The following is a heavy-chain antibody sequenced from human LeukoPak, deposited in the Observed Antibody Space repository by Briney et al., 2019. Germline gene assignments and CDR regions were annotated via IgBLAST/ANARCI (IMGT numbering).Heavy chain of an antibody. CDR1: GFTFSTYG. V-gene: IGHV3-23*01. Sequence: QTGGSLRLSCAASGFTFSTYGVYWVRQAPGKGLEWVSAISGSGGSTYYADSVKGRFTISRDNSKNTLYLQMNSLRAKDTAVYYCAKDFYSSSRIDHLGFDYWGQGTLVTVSS. D-gene: IGHD6-13*01. CDR3: AKDFYSSSRIDHLGFDY. J-gene: IGHJ4*02. CDR2: ISGSGGST.